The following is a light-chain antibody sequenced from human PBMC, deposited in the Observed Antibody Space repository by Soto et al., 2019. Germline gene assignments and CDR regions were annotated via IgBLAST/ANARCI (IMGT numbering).Light chain of an antibody. CDR2: AAS. V-gene: IGKV1-8*01. J-gene: IGKJ4*01. Sequence: AIRMTQSPSSFSASTGDRVTITCRASQGISSYLAWYQQKPGKAPKLLIYAASTLQSGVPSRFSGSGSGTDFTLTISCLQSEDFATYSCQQYYSYPPFTFGGGTKVEIK. CDR1: QGISSY. CDR3: QQYYSYPPFT.